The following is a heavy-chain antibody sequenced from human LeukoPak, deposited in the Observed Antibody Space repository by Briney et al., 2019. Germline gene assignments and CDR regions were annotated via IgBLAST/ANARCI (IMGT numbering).Heavy chain of an antibody. CDR1: GYTFNNYY. CDR2: ISAYNGDK. J-gene: IGHJ3*02. D-gene: IGHD3-22*01. CDR3: ARSPTGRKNANSYYSETNKKDTFEI. Sequence: GASVKLSCKASGYTFNNYYITWVRQAPGQGLEWMGWISAYNGDKIRAQKFQGRVTMTTDTSASTAYMELRSLNTDDTAVYYCARSPTGRKNANSYYSETNKKDTFEIWGQGTMVTVSS. V-gene: IGHV1-18*01.